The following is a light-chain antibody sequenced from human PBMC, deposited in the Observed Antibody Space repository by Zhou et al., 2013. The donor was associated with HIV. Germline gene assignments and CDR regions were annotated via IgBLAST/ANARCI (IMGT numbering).Light chain of an antibody. V-gene: IGKV3-20*01. CDR3: HQYEGSPGT. CDR2: GAS. Sequence: EIVLTQSPRILSLSPGERATLSCRTSHTISSNNLAWYQRKPGQVPRLLIHGASSRVAGIPNRFSGSVSGTDFTLTISKLEPDDFAVYFCHQYEGSPGTFGRGTKVEI. J-gene: IGKJ4*01. CDR1: HTISSNN.